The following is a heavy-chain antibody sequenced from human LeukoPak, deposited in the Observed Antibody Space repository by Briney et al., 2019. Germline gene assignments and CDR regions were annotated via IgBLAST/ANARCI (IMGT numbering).Heavy chain of an antibody. V-gene: IGHV3-48*01. J-gene: IGHJ4*02. CDR1: EFTFSSYS. Sequence: PGGSLRLSCAASEFTFSSYSMSWVRQAPGRGLVWVSYITNSGNSKSYADSVKGRFTISRDNSKNTLYLQMNSLRAEDTAVYYCAKGSVGPFDYWGQGTLVTVSS. CDR3: AKGSVGPFDY. D-gene: IGHD4-23*01. CDR2: ITNSGNSK.